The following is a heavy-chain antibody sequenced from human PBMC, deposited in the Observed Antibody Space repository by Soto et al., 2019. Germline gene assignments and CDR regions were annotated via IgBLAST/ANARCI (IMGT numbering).Heavy chain of an antibody. J-gene: IGHJ3*02. V-gene: IGHV3-30*04. D-gene: IGHD3-22*01. Sequence: GGSLRLSCAASGFTFSSYAMHWVRQAPGKGLEGVAVISYDGRNKYYADSVKGRFTISRDXSKNTLYMQMNSLRAEETAVYYCARPNYYDSSGYRIW. CDR1: GFTFSSYA. CDR3: ARPNYYDSSGYRI. CDR2: ISYDGRNK.